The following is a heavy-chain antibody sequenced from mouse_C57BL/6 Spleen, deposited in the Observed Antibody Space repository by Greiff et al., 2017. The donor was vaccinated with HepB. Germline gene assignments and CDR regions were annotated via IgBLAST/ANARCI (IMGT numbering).Heavy chain of an antibody. Sequence: DVMLVESGGGLVKPGGSLKLSCAASGFTFSDYGMHWVRQAPEQGLEWVAYIRSGSSTIYYADTVKGRFTISRDNAKNTLVMQMTRLRSEATSMYYGARGDYEYDVKYWYFDVWGKGTTVTVAS. D-gene: IGHD2-4*01. CDR2: IRSGSSTI. J-gene: IGHJ1*03. V-gene: IGHV5-17*01. CDR1: GFTFSDYG. CDR3: ARGDYEYDVKYWYFDV.